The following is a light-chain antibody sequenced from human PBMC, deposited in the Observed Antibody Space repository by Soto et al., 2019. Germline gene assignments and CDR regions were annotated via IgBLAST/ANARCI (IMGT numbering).Light chain of an antibody. CDR1: SSDVGGYNY. J-gene: IGLJ2*01. CDR2: DVS. Sequence: QSALTQPASVSGSPGQSITISCTETSSDVGGYNYVSWYQQHPGKAPKLMIYDVSNWPSGVSNRFSGSKSGNTASLTISGLQAEDEADYYCSSYTSSSTVVFGGGTKLTVL. V-gene: IGLV2-14*01. CDR3: SSYTSSSTVV.